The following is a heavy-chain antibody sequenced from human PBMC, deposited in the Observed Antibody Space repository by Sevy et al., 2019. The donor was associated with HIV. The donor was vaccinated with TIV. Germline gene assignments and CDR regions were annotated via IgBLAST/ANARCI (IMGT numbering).Heavy chain of an antibody. CDR2: ISLQGTNK. D-gene: IGHD2-15*01. J-gene: IGHJ4*02. V-gene: IGHV3-30*04. CDR3: VRETGGSGSAGYFGD. CDR1: GLTLSNKV. Sequence: GGSRKPSFAAFGLTLSNKVMPWVGQAPGKGLEWGALISLQGTNKDYRDSVKGRFTISRDDAKNTVYVEMTSLTVEDTALYYCVRETGGSGSAGYFGDWGQGTLVTVSS.